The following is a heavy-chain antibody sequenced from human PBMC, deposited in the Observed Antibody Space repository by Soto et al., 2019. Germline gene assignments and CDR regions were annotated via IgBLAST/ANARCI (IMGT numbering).Heavy chain of an antibody. J-gene: IGHJ6*02. Sequence: GGSLRLSCAASGFTFSSYWMSWVRQAPGKGLEWVANIKQDGSEKYYVDSVKGRFTISRDNAKNSLYLQMNSLRAEDTAVYYCARIMYDYGGTRNYYYYGMDVWGQGTTVTVSS. CDR1: GFTFSSYW. V-gene: IGHV3-7*05. CDR2: IKQDGSEK. CDR3: ARIMYDYGGTRNYYYYGMDV. D-gene: IGHD4-17*01.